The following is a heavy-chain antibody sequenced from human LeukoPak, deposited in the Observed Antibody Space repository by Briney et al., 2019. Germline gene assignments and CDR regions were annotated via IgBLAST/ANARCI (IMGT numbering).Heavy chain of an antibody. V-gene: IGHV4-59*01. CDR1: GGSISSYY. J-gene: IGHJ4*02. Sequence: PSETLSLTCTVSGGSISSYYWSWLRQPPGKGLEWIGYIYYSGSTNYNPSLKSRVTISVDTSKNQFSLKLSSVTAADTAVYYCARGGSSWDYWGQGTLVTVSS. D-gene: IGHD6-13*01. CDR2: IYYSGST. CDR3: ARGGSSWDY.